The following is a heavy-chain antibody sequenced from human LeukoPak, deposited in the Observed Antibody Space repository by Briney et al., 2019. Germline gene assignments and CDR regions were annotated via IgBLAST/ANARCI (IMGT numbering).Heavy chain of an antibody. V-gene: IGHV4-59*01. CDR3: ARGGAARLHFQN. Sequence: SETLSLTCAVYGGSFSGYYWSWIRQPPGKGLEWIGYIYYSGSTNYNPSLKSRVIISVDTSKNQLSLKMSSVTAADTAVYYCARGGAARLHFQNWGQGTLVTVSS. CDR1: GGSFSGYY. CDR2: IYYSGST. D-gene: IGHD6-6*01. J-gene: IGHJ1*01.